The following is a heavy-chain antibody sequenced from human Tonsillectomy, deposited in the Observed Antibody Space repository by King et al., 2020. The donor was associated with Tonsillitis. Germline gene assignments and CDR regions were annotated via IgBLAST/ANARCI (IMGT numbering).Heavy chain of an antibody. CDR2: IDSGSVTI. D-gene: IGHD4-17*01. V-gene: IGHV3-48*01. J-gene: IGHJ3*01. CDR3: ARETVDNGDYVDAFDL. CDR1: GFPFIRYS. Sequence: VQLVESGGGLVQPGGSLRLSCAASGFPFIRYSMNWVGQAPGKGLQGVSYIDSGSVTIYYADSVKGRFTISRDNSKDSLYLQMNSLRADDTAVYYCARETVDNGDYVDAFDLWGQGTMVTVSS.